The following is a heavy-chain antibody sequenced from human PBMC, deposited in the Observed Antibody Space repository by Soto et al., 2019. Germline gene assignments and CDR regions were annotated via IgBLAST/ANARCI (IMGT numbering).Heavy chain of an antibody. D-gene: IGHD5-18*01. CDR2: ISGGGGST. CDR1: GFTFSTYA. J-gene: IGHJ4*02. Sequence: LRLSCAASGFTFSTYAMSWVRQAPGKGLEWVSTISGGGGSTFYADSVKGRLTISRDNSKNTLYLQMNSLRAEDTAVYYCAKVNEYTYGPLDYWGQGTLVTVSS. CDR3: AKVNEYTYGPLDY. V-gene: IGHV3-23*01.